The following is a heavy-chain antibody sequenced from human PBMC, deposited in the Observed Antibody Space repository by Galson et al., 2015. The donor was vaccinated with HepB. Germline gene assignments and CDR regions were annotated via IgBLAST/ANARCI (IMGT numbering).Heavy chain of an antibody. J-gene: IGHJ4*02. V-gene: IGHV3-23*01. CDR1: GFTFSSYA. CDR2: ISGSGGST. Sequence: SLRLSCAASGFTFSSYAMSWVRQAPGKGLEWVSAISGSGGSTYYADSVKGRFTISRDNSKNTLFLQMNSLRAEDTAVYYCAKGAAVVTANFDYWGQGTLVTVSS. D-gene: IGHD2-21*02. CDR3: AKGAAVVTANFDY.